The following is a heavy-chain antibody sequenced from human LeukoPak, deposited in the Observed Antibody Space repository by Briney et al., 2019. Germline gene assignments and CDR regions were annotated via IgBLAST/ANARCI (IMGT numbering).Heavy chain of an antibody. CDR2: INRSGTT. D-gene: IGHD4-17*01. J-gene: IGHJ4*02. CDR1: GGPFTTYY. Sequence: SETLSLTCAVYGGPFTTYYWSWIRQPPGKGLEWIGEINRSGTTNYNPSLKSRVTISVDTSKNQLSLKLTSVTAADTAVYYCARDLLRFPQYWGQGTLVTVSS. CDR3: ARDLLRFPQY. V-gene: IGHV4-34*01.